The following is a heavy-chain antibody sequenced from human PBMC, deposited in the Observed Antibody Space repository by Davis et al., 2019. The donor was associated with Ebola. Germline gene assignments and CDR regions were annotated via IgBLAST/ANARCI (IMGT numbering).Heavy chain of an antibody. D-gene: IGHD1-14*01. J-gene: IGHJ6*02. CDR2: ISGSGGST. CDR3: VAEIYYYYGMDV. Sequence: GESLKISCAASGFTFSSYAMSWVRQAPGKGLEWVSAISGSGGSTYYADSVKGRFTISRDNSKNTLYLQMNSLRAEDTAVYYCVAEIYYYYGMDVWGQGTTVTVSS. CDR1: GFTFSSYA. V-gene: IGHV3-23*01.